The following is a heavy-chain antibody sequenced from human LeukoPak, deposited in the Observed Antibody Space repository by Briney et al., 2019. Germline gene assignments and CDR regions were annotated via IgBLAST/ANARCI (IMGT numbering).Heavy chain of an antibody. CDR1: GFTFSSYG. Sequence: GGSLRLSCAASGFTFSSYGMHWVRQAPGKGLEWVAVISYDGSNKYYADSVKGRFTISRDNSKTTLYLQMNSLRAEDTAVYYCAKEYSSSWRHFDYWGQGTLVTVSS. J-gene: IGHJ4*02. CDR3: AKEYSSSWRHFDY. D-gene: IGHD6-13*01. CDR2: ISYDGSNK. V-gene: IGHV3-30*18.